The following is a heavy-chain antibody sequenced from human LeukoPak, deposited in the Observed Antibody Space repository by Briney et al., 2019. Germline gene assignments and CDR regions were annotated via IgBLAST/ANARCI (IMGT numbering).Heavy chain of an antibody. CDR3: ARVNPRIADFDY. V-gene: IGHV1-2*02. CDR2: INPNSGGT. Sequence: ASVKVSCKASGYTFIGYYMHWVRQAPGQGLEWMGWINPNSGGTNYAQKFQGRVTMTRDTSISTAYMELSRLRSDDTAVYYCARVNPRIADFDYWGQGTLVTVSS. CDR1: GYTFIGYY. D-gene: IGHD6-13*01. J-gene: IGHJ4*02.